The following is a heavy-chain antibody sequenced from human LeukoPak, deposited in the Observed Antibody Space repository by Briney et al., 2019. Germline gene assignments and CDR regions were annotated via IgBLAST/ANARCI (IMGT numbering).Heavy chain of an antibody. CDR3: AKAVIWRWPWQAFDC. CDR2: ISGSGGST. V-gene: IGHV3-23*01. D-gene: IGHD5-24*01. CDR1: GFTFSSYA. J-gene: IGHJ4*02. Sequence: GGSLRLSCAASGFTFSSYAMSWVRQAPGKGLEWVSAISGSGGSTYYADSVKGRFTISRDNSKNTLYLQMNSPRAEDTAVYYCAKAVIWRWPWQAFDCWGQGTLVTVSS.